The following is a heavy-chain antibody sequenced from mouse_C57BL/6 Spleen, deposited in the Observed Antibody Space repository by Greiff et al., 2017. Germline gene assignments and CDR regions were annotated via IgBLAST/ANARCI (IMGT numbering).Heavy chain of an antibody. J-gene: IGHJ4*01. CDR1: GYIFTSYW. V-gene: IGHV1-69*01. D-gene: IGHD2-12*01. CDR2: IDPSDSYT. CDR3: ARLRLYARDY. Sequence: QVQLQQPGAELVMPGASVKLSCQASGYIFTSYWMHWVKQRSGQGLERNGEIDPSDSYTNYNQKFKGKSTLTVDKSSSTAYMQLSSLTSEDSAVYYCARLRLYARDYWGPGPSVTVSS.